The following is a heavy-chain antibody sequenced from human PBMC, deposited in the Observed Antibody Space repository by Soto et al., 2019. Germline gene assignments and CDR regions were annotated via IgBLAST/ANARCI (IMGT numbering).Heavy chain of an antibody. CDR2: IIPIFGTA. CDR1: GGTFSSYA. D-gene: IGHD3-10*01. CDR3: AGEGAAGITMVRDGAFDI. V-gene: IGHV1-69*13. Sequence: GASVKVSCKASGGTFSSYAISWVRQTPGQGLEWMGGIIPIFGTANYAQKFQGRVTITADESTSTAYMELSSLRSEDTAVYYCAGEGAAGITMVRDGAFDIWGQGTMVTVSS. J-gene: IGHJ3*02.